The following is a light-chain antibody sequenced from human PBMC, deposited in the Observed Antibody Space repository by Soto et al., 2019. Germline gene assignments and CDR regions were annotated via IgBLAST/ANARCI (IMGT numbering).Light chain of an antibody. CDR2: KAS. J-gene: IGKJ1*01. CDR1: QTISSW. Sequence: DIQMTQSPSTLSASVGDRVTITCRASQTISSWLAWYQQKPGNAPKLLIYKASSLESGVSSRFSGSGSGTEFTLTISSLQSDDFATYYCQQYNSYPWTFGQGTRVEIK. V-gene: IGKV1-5*03. CDR3: QQYNSYPWT.